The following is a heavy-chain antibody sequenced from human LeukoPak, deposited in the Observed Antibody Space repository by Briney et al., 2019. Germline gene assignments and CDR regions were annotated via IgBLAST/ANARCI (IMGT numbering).Heavy chain of an antibody. CDR2: LIENGATT. Sequence: PGGSLRLSCAASGFTFSSHAMSWVRRAPGKGLEWVSGLIENGATTYYADSVKGRFTISRDNSRNTMYLQMNSLRVEDTAVCYCVKDYQVGNSPAFGDYWGQGTLVTISS. CDR3: VKDYQVGNSPAFGDY. J-gene: IGHJ4*02. D-gene: IGHD1-26*01. CDR1: GFTFSSHA. V-gene: IGHV3-23*01.